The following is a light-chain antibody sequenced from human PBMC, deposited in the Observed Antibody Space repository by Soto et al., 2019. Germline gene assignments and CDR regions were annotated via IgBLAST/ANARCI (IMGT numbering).Light chain of an antibody. Sequence: DIQMTQSPSTLSASVGDRVTITCRASQSLSSWLAWYQQKPGKAPKLLIYDASSLQSGVPSRFSGSGSGTEFTLTISSLQPDDFATYYCQQYNSYVYTFGQGTKLEIK. J-gene: IGKJ2*01. CDR3: QQYNSYVYT. V-gene: IGKV1-5*01. CDR2: DAS. CDR1: QSLSSW.